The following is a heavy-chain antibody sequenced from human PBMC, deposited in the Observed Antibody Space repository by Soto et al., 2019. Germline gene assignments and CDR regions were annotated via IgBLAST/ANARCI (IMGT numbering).Heavy chain of an antibody. CDR3: ARGSATGQLGS. CDR1: GYTFTRYT. J-gene: IGHJ5*01. D-gene: IGHD2-15*01. V-gene: IGHV1-3*01. CDR2: INPDNGNT. Sequence: ASVKVSCKASGYTFTRYTMNWVRQAPGQRLEWMGWINPDNGNTKSSQKFQDRVIITRDTSASTAYMDLSSLRSEDTAVYYCARGSATGQLGSWGQGTLGTVSS.